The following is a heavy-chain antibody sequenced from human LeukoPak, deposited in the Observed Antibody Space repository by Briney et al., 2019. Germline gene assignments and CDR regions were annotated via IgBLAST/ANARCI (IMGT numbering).Heavy chain of an antibody. D-gene: IGHD7-27*01. CDR2: IIPIFGTA. V-gene: IGHV1-69*13. J-gene: IGHJ6*02. CDR1: GGTFSSYA. CDR3: ARDHVGISNYYYYGMDV. Sequence: SVKVSCKASGGTFSSYAISWVRQAPGQGLEWMGGIIPIFGTANYAQKFQGRVTITADESTSTAYMELSSLRAEDTAVYYCARDHVGISNYYYYGMDVWGQGTTVTVSS.